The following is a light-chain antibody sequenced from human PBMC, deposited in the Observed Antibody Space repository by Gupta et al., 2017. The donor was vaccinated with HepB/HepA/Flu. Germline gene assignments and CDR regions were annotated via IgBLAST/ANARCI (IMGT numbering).Light chain of an antibody. CDR1: NIGRKS. Sequence: SYVLTQPPSVSVAPGKTATITCTGDNIGRKSVHWYQQKPGQAPVRVIYYDSDRPSGIPERFSGSNSGDTATLTITRVEAGDEADYYCQVWDTTTDHPLYVFGAGTTVTVL. CDR3: QVWDTTTDHPLYV. J-gene: IGLJ1*01. CDR2: YDS. V-gene: IGLV3-21*04.